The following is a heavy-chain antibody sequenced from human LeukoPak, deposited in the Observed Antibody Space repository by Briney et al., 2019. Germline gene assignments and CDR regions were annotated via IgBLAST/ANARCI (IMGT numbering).Heavy chain of an antibody. D-gene: IGHD2-15*01. V-gene: IGHV1-2*02. Sequence: ASVKVSCKASGYTFTDYFIHWVRQAPGQGLEWMGWINPNSGGTNFAQNFQGRVTMTTDTSINTAYMELSSLTSDDTAVYYCARDRYCSGGSCQGNLQYWGQGTLVPVSS. J-gene: IGHJ1*01. CDR1: GYTFTDYF. CDR2: INPNSGGT. CDR3: ARDRYCSGGSCQGNLQY.